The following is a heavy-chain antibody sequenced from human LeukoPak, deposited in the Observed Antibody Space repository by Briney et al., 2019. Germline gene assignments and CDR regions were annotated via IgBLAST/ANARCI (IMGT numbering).Heavy chain of an antibody. J-gene: IGHJ4*02. Sequence: SQTLSLTCAISGDSVSSNSAACDWIRQSPSRGLEWLGRTYYRSKWYNHYAVSVKSRITINPDTSKNQFSLHLSSVTPEDTAEYYCTRGGSYNLDYCGQETLVTVSS. CDR2: TYYRSKWYN. CDR3: TRGGSYNLDY. V-gene: IGHV6-1*01. CDR1: GDSVSSNSAA. D-gene: IGHD1-26*01.